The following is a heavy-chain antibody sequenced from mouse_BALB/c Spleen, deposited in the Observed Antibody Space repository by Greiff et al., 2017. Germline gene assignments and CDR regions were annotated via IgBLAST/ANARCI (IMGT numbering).Heavy chain of an antibody. CDR3: ARGDRYDGFAY. J-gene: IGHJ3*01. CDR1: GYTITSYN. CDR2: IYPGNGDT. Sequence: QVQLQQPGAELVKPGASVKMSCKASGYTITSYNMHWVKQTPGQGLEWIGAIYPGNGDTSYNQKFKGKATLTADKSSSTAYMQLSSLTSEDSAVYYCARGDRYDGFAYWGQGTLVTVSA. D-gene: IGHD2-14*01. V-gene: IGHV1-12*01.